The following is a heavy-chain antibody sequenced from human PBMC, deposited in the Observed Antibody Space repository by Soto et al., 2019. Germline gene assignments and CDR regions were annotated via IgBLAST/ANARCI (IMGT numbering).Heavy chain of an antibody. Sequence: EVQLVESGGGLVKPGGSLRLSCAASGFTFSSYSMNWVRQAPGKGLEWVSSISSSSSYIYYADSVKGRFTISRDNAKNSLYLQMNSLRAEDTAVYYCARVGLRLGGFDYWGQGTLVTVSS. CDR3: ARVGLRLGGFDY. J-gene: IGHJ4*02. V-gene: IGHV3-21*01. CDR2: ISSSSSYI. D-gene: IGHD5-12*01. CDR1: GFTFSSYS.